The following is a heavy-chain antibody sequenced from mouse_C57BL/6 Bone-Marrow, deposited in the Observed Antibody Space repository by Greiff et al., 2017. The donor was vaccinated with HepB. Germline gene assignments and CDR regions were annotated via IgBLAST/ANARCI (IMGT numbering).Heavy chain of an antibody. Sequence: EVMLVESGGGLVKPGGSLKLSCAASGFTFSSYAMSWVRQTPEKRLEWVATISDGGSYTYYPDNVKGRFTISRDNAKNNLYLQMSHLKSEDTAMYYCARDRGNWDGFAYWGQGTLVTVSA. CDR1: GFTFSSYA. CDR2: ISDGGSYT. V-gene: IGHV5-4*01. CDR3: ARDRGNWDGFAY. D-gene: IGHD4-1*01. J-gene: IGHJ3*01.